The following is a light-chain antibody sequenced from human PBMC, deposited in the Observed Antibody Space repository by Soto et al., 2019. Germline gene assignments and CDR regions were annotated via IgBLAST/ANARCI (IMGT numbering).Light chain of an antibody. CDR2: EVS. Sequence: QSALTQPPSVSGSPGQSVTISCTVTSSDVGSYNRVSWYQQPPGTAPKLMIYEVSNRPSGVPDRFSGSKSGNTASLTISGLQAEDEADYYCSLYTSSSTLVFGGGTKVTVL. CDR3: SLYTSSSTLV. J-gene: IGLJ2*01. V-gene: IGLV2-18*01. CDR1: SSDVGSYNR.